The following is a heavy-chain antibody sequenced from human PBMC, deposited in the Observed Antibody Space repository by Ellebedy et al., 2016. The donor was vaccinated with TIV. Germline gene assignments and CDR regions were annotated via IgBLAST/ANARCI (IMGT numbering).Heavy chain of an antibody. V-gene: IGHV1-18*01. D-gene: IGHD6-19*01. CDR2: ISPYNGNT. Sequence: ASVKVSCKTFHYAFSNYRVSWVRQAPGQGLVWMGWISPYNGNTTFARKFQDSVTMTTDTSTTTAYMELRNLSSDDTAVYYCASDGVAGMFYFDYWGQGTLVTVSS. CDR3: ASDGVAGMFYFDY. J-gene: IGHJ4*02. CDR1: HYAFSNYR.